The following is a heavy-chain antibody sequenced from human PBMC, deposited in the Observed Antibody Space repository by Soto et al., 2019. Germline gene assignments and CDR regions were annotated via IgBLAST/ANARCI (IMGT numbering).Heavy chain of an antibody. CDR2: IWYDGSNK. D-gene: IGHD6-19*01. CDR1: GFTFSSYG. V-gene: IGHV3-33*01. CDR3: ASEDGYSSGWYDY. Sequence: QVQLVESGGGVVQPGRSLRLSCAASGFTFSSYGMHWVRQAPGKGLEWVAVIWYDGSNKYYADSVKGRFTISRDNSKNTLYLQMNSLRAEDTAVYYCASEDGYSSGWYDYWGQGTLVTVSS. J-gene: IGHJ4*02.